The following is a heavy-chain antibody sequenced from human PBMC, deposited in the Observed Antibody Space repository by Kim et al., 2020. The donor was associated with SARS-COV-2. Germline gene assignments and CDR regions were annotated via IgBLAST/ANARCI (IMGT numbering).Heavy chain of an antibody. J-gene: IGHJ6*03. Sequence: GGSLRLSCAASGFTFDDYGMSWVRQAPGKGLEWVSGIKWNGGSTGYAYSVKGRFTISRDNAKNSLYLQMNSLRAEDTALYHCARGGAAAPLTLNYYYYYMDVWGKGTTVTVSS. CDR2: IKWNGGST. CDR1: GFTFDDYG. V-gene: IGHV3-20*01. CDR3: ARGGAAAPLTLNYYYYYMDV. D-gene: IGHD6-13*01.